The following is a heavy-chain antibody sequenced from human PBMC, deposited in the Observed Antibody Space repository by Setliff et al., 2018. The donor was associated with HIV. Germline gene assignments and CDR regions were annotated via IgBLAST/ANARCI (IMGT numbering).Heavy chain of an antibody. V-gene: IGHV4-34*01. J-gene: IGHJ3*01. CDR2: INHSGST. CDR1: GGSFSAYY. D-gene: IGHD4-17*01. CDR3: ARVQMAYAAFDV. Sequence: KPSETLSLTCAVYGGSFSAYYWSWIRQPPGKGLEWIGEINHSGSTNYNPSLKTRVTIMVDTSKNQFSLKLGSVTAADTAVYYCARVQMAYAAFDVWGQGTMVTVSS.